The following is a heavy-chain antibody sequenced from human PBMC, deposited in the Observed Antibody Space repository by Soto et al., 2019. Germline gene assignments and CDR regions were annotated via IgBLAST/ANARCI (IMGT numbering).Heavy chain of an antibody. J-gene: IGHJ5*02. CDR3: ARDRIAAAAPHGNWFDP. Sequence: QVQLQESGPGLVKPSQTLSLTCTVSGGSISSGGYYWSWIRQHPGKGLEWIGYIYYSGSTYYNPSLKGRVSRSVDTSKNQCPLKLSSVTAADTAVYYCARDRIAAAAPHGNWFDPWGQGTLVTVSS. CDR2: IYYSGST. CDR1: GGSISSGGYY. D-gene: IGHD6-13*01. V-gene: IGHV4-31*03.